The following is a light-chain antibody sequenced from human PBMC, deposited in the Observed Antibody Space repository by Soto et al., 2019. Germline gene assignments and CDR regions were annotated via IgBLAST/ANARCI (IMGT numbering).Light chain of an antibody. CDR2: EVS. Sequence: QSALTQPPSVSGSPGQSVTISCTGTSSDVGSYNRVSWYQQPPGTAPKLMIYEVSNRPSGVPDRFSASKSVNTASLTISGRQAEDEADYYCSSYTSSSTYVFGTGTKVTVL. CDR1: SSDVGSYNR. V-gene: IGLV2-18*02. CDR3: SSYTSSSTYV. J-gene: IGLJ1*01.